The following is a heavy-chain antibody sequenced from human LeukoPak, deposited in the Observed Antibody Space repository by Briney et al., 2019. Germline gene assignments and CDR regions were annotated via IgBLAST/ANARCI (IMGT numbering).Heavy chain of an antibody. Sequence: SETLSLTCTVSGSSVSSDTHYWGWIRQPPGKGLEWIVSIYYSGSTYYNPSLKSRVTISVDTSKNQFSLRLSSVTAADTAVYYCARGRKQLWPPGARVPFDDWGQGTLVTVSS. D-gene: IGHD5-18*01. V-gene: IGHV4-39*07. J-gene: IGHJ4*02. CDR3: ARGRKQLWPPGARVPFDD. CDR1: GSSVSSDTHY. CDR2: IYYSGST.